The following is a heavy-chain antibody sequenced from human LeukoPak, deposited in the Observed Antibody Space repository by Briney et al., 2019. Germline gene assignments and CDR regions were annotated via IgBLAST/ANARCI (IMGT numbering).Heavy chain of an antibody. D-gene: IGHD1-26*01. CDR3: ARADSGSYYDPPDY. V-gene: IGHV3-9*01. CDR1: GFTFDDYA. CDR2: ISWNSGSI. Sequence: PGGSLRLSCAASGFTFDDYAMHWVRQAPGKGLEWVSGISWNSGSIGYADSVKGRFTISRDNAKNSLYLQMNSLRAEDTALYYCARADSGSYYDPPDYWGQGTLVTVSS. J-gene: IGHJ4*02.